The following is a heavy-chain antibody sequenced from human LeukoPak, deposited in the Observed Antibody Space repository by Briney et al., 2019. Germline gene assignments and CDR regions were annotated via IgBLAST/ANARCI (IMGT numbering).Heavy chain of an antibody. D-gene: IGHD3-22*01. CDR1: GGSISSYY. V-gene: IGHV4-59*01. Sequence: SETLSLTCTVSGGSISSYYWSWIRQPPGKGLEWIWYIYYSGSTNYNPSLKSRVTISVDTSKNQFSLKLSSVTAAATDVYYCARDQDYYASSGRAFDIWGQGTMVTVSS. CDR2: IYYSGST. J-gene: IGHJ3*02. CDR3: ARDQDYYASSGRAFDI.